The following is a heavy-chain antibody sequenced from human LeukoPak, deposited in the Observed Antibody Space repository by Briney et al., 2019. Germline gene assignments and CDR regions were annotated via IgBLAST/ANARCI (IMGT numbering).Heavy chain of an antibody. CDR3: TRDGGSFCDFDY. D-gene: IGHD1-26*01. J-gene: IGHJ4*02. Sequence: GGSLRLSCAASGFTVSSNYMSWVRQAPGKGLEYVSVINTDGRITYYADSVKGRFTISRDNSKNTVYLQMDSLRGEDMAVYYCTRDGGSFCDFDYWGQGALVTVSS. V-gene: IGHV3-64*02. CDR2: INTDGRIT. CDR1: GFTVSSNY.